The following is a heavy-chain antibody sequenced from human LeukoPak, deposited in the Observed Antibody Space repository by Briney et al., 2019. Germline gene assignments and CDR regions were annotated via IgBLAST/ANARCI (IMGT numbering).Heavy chain of an antibody. J-gene: IGHJ3*02. CDR1: GFTFSSYG. D-gene: IGHD2-2*01. CDR3: AKDLGIVVAAPDAFDI. Sequence: PGGSLRLSCAASGFTFSSYGMSWVRQAPGKGLEWVSAISGSGGSTYYADSVKGRFTISRDNSKNTLYLQMNSLRAEDTAVYYCAKDLGIVVAAPDAFDIWGQGTMVTVSS. V-gene: IGHV3-23*01. CDR2: ISGSGGST.